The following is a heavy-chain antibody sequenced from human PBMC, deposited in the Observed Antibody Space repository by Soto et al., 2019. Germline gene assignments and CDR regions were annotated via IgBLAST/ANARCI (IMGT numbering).Heavy chain of an antibody. D-gene: IGHD6-19*01. CDR3: AKDLSNIGGWPDFDY. CDR1: GFTFSNAW. V-gene: IGHV3-15*01. CDR2: IKSKTDGGTT. Sequence: EVQLVESGGGLVKPGGSLRLSCAASGFTFSNAWMSWVRQAPGKGLEWVGRIKSKTDGGTTDYAAPVKGRFTISRDNSKNTLYLQMNSLRAEDTAVYYCAKDLSNIGGWPDFDYWGQGTLVTVSS. J-gene: IGHJ4*02.